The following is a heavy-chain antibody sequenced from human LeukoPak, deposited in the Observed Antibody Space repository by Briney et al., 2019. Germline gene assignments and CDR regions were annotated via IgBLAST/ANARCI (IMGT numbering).Heavy chain of an antibody. CDR2: ISAYNGNT. CDR3: ARARGAYDYVWGSYRFLAFDI. J-gene: IGHJ3*02. V-gene: IGHV1-18*04. D-gene: IGHD3-16*02. CDR1: GYTFTSYG. Sequence: ASVKVSCKASGYTFTSYGISWVRQAPGQGLEWMGWISAYNGNTNYAQKLRGRVTMTTDTSTSTAYMELRSLRSDDTAVYYCARARGAYDYVWGSYRFLAFDIWGQGTMVTVSS.